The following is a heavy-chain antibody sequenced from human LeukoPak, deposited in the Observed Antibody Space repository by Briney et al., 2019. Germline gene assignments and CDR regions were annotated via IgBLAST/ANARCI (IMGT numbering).Heavy chain of an antibody. CDR3: ARHLLVEWLLTPIYYFDY. CDR2: ISDIGSI. J-gene: IGHJ4*02. Sequence: SETLSLTCTVSGGSISSYYWSWIRQPPGKGLEWIAYISDIGSINYNPSLKSRVTISLDTSKNQFSLKLSSVTAADTAVYYCARHLLVEWLLTPIYYFDYWGQGTLVTVSS. D-gene: IGHD3-3*01. V-gene: IGHV4-59*08. CDR1: GGSISSYY.